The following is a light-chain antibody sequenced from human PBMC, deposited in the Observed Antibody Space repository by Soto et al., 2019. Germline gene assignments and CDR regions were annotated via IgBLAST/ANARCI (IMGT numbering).Light chain of an antibody. V-gene: IGKV3-20*01. CDR3: LQYGSSYT. CDR2: RAA. Sequence: EIVLTHSPGTLSLSQGERATLSCRASQSVSSNYLAWYQQKPGQSPRLLIYRAASRATGIPDRFSGRGSGTDFTRTISRLASEDFAVYYCLQYGSSYTFGQGTKPEIK. CDR1: QSVSSNY. J-gene: IGKJ2*01.